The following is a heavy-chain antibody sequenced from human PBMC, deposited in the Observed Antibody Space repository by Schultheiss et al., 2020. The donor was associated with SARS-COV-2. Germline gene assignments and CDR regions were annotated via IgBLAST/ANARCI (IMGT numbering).Heavy chain of an antibody. Sequence: SETLSLTCAVSGGSISSGGYSWSWIRQPPGKGLEWIGYIYHSGSTYYNPSLKSRVTISVDTSKNQFSLKLSSVTAADTAVYYCARDLGCSGGSCYSGWFDPWGQGTLVTVSS. J-gene: IGHJ5*02. CDR2: IYHSGST. D-gene: IGHD2-15*01. V-gene: IGHV4-30-2*01. CDR3: ARDLGCSGGSCYSGWFDP. CDR1: GGSISSGGYS.